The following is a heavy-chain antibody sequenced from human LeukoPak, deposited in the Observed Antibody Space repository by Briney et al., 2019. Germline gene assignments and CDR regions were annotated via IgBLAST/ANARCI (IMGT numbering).Heavy chain of an antibody. V-gene: IGHV7-4-1*02. Sequence: ASVKVSCKTSGYTFTSYAMNWVRQAPGQGLEWMGWINTNTGNPTYAQGLTGRFVFSLDSSVRTAYLQISSLESEDTAVYYCASSIAAAPYWGQGTLVTVSS. D-gene: IGHD6-13*01. CDR1: GYTFTSYA. J-gene: IGHJ4*02. CDR2: INTNTGNP. CDR3: ASSIAAAPY.